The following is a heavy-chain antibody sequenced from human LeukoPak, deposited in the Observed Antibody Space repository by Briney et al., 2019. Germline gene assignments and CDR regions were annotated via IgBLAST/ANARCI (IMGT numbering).Heavy chain of an antibody. CDR1: GGSFSGYY. CDR3: ARALLNIVVVPAATVGKVRSRNYYYYMDV. Sequence: SETLSLTCAVYGGSFSGYYWSWIRQPPGKGLEWIGEINHSGSTNYNPSLKSRVTISVDTSKNQFSLKLSSVTAADTAVYYCARALLNIVVVPAATVGKVRSRNYYYYMDVWGKGTTVTVSS. CDR2: INHSGST. V-gene: IGHV4-34*01. J-gene: IGHJ6*03. D-gene: IGHD2-2*01.